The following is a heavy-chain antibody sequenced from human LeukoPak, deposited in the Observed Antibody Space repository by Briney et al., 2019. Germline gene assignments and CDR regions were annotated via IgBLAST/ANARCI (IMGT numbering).Heavy chain of an antibody. CDR2: VSYDGGNT. J-gene: IGHJ4*02. CDR3: AREVSWYYFDY. V-gene: IGHV3-30*09. D-gene: IGHD6-13*01. Sequence: GGSLRLSCAASGFSFGGYAIHWVRQAPGKGLEWVAVVSYDGGNTYYADSVNGRFAISRDNSKKTLYLQMNSLRGDDTAVYYCAREVSWYYFDYWGQGILVTVSS. CDR1: GFSFGGYA.